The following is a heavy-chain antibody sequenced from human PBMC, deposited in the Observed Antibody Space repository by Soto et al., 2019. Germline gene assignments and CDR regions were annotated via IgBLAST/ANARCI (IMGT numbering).Heavy chain of an antibody. D-gene: IGHD5-12*01. J-gene: IGHJ4*02. CDR2: ISGSGGST. CDR1: GFTFSSYA. CDR3: ARDKGVEMATTSDY. Sequence: LRLSCAASGFTFSSYAMSWVRQAPGKGLEWVSAISGSGGSTYYADSVKGRFTISRDSSKNTVYLQMNSLRVEDTAVYYCARDKGVEMATTSDYWGQGTLVTVSS. V-gene: IGHV3-23*01.